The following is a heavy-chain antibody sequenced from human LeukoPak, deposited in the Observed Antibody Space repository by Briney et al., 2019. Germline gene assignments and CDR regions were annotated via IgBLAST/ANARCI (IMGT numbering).Heavy chain of an antibody. Sequence: GGSLRLSCAASGFTFSSYSMNWVRQAPGKGLEWVSAISASGDGTFYADSVKGRFTISRDNSKNMLYLQMNSLRADDTAVYYCANHLEYCSTGSCSYFDYWGQGTLVTVSS. V-gene: IGHV3-23*01. CDR3: ANHLEYCSTGSCSYFDY. CDR1: GFTFSSYS. J-gene: IGHJ4*02. CDR2: ISASGDGT. D-gene: IGHD2-15*01.